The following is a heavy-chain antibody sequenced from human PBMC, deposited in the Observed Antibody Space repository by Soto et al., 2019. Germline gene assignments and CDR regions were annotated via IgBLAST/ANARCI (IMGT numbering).Heavy chain of an antibody. CDR1: GLTFRSYW. CDR2: ISGSGGST. D-gene: IGHD6-13*01. J-gene: IGHJ4*02. Sequence: GGSLRLSYAASGLTFRSYWMHWVRQAPGKGLEWVSAISGSGGSTYYADSVKGRFTISRDNSKNTLYLQMNSLRAEDTAVYYCAKAYKASGTLFDYWGQGTLVTVSS. CDR3: AKAYKASGTLFDY. V-gene: IGHV3-23*01.